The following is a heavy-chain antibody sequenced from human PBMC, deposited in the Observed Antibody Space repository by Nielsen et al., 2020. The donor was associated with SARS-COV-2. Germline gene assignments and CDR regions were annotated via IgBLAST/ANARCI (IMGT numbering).Heavy chain of an antibody. V-gene: IGHV1-69*13. CDR3: ARLGQLWLHDY. D-gene: IGHD5-18*01. J-gene: IGHJ4*02. CDR2: IIPIFGTA. Sequence: SVKVSCKASEDTFSSYAISWVRQAPGQGLEWMGGIIPIFGTANYAQKFQGRVTITADESTSTAYMELSSLRSEDTAVYYCARLGQLWLHDYWGQGTLVTVSS. CDR1: EDTFSSYA.